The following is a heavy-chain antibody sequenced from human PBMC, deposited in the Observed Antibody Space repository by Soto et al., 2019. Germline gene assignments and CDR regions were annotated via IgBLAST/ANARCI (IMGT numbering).Heavy chain of an antibody. CDR1: GFTFSMFS. Sequence: GGSLRLSCSASGFTFSMFSMHWVRQASGKGLEYVSGISSNGDSTYYADSVKGRFTISRDNSKNTLYLQMDGLRAEDTAVYYCAKDRSMGYCTNGVCYVFDYWGQGTLVTVSS. D-gene: IGHD2-8*01. V-gene: IGHV3-64*04. CDR3: AKDRSMGYCTNGVCYVFDY. CDR2: ISSNGDST. J-gene: IGHJ4*02.